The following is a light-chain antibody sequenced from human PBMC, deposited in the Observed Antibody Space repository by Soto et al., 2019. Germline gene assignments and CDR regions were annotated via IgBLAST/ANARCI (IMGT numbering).Light chain of an antibody. CDR2: GNR. CDR1: TSNLGAGYD. V-gene: IGLV1-40*01. Sequence: QSVLTQPPSVSGAPGQRVTLSCTGNTSNLGAGYDVHWYQQLPGAAPKLVIFGNRNRPSGVPERFSGSKSGTSASLAITGLQAEDEADYYCCSSAGNSTYLFGTGTKLTGL. J-gene: IGLJ1*01. CDR3: CSSAGNSTYL.